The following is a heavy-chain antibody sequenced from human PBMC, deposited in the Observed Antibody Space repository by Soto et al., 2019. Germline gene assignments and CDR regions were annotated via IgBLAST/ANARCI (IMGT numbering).Heavy chain of an antibody. J-gene: IGHJ4*02. D-gene: IGHD3-3*01. Sequence: EVQLVESGGGLVKPGGSLRLSCAASGFTFSSYSMNWVRQAPGKGLEWVSSISSSSSYIYYADSVKGRFTISRDNAKKYRYLQMNSLRAEDTAVYYCARDVSFWSGYYLGSDYWGQGTLVTVSS. CDR2: ISSSSSYI. CDR3: ARDVSFWSGYYLGSDY. CDR1: GFTFSSYS. V-gene: IGHV3-21*01.